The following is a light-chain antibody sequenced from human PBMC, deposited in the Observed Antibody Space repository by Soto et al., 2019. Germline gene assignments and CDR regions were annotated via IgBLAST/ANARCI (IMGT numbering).Light chain of an antibody. J-gene: IGKJ1*01. CDR1: QNISSG. CDR3: QHYNSYSEA. CDR2: MAS. Sequence: DMQMNHPPSILSASVGDRVTITYRASQNISSGLAWYRQKPGKAPNLLIHMASHLQSGVPSRFSGSGSGTEFTLTVGSLQPDDFATYYCQHYNSYSEAFGQGTKVDI. V-gene: IGKV1-5*03.